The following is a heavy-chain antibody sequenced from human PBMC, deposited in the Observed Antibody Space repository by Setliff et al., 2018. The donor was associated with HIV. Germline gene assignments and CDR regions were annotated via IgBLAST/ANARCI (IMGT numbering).Heavy chain of an antibody. J-gene: IGHJ4*02. V-gene: IGHV4-31*03. CDR3: ATKPNAKYYFVY. CDR1: GGSISTGDYY. Sequence: LSLTCTVSGGSISTGDYYWSWIRQHPEKGLEWIGYIHRSGFAYSNPSLTSRVVMSVDTSKNQVSLKLTSVTAADTAIYDGATKPNAKYYFVYWGQGTLVTVSS. D-gene: IGHD2-2*01. CDR2: IHRSGFA.